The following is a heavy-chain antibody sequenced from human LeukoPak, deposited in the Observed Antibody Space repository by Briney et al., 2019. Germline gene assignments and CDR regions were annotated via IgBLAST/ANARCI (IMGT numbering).Heavy chain of an antibody. CDR3: ARGGASSPVDY. D-gene: IGHD4/OR15-4a*01. CDR2: ISSNGGST. J-gene: IGHJ4*02. CDR1: GFTFSSCA. Sequence: PGGSLRLSCSASGFTFSSCAMHWVRQAPGKGLEYVSAISSNGGSTYYADSVKGRFTISRDNSKNTLYLQMSSLRAEDTAVYYCARGGASSPVDYWGQGTLVTVSS. V-gene: IGHV3-64D*06.